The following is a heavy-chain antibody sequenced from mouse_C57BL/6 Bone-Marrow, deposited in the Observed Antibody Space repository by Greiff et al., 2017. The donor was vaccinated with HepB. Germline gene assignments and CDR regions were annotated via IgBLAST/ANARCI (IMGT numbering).Heavy chain of an antibody. CDR3: ARSYYGSSFPWYFDV. J-gene: IGHJ1*03. CDR1: GYTFTDYY. D-gene: IGHD1-1*01. V-gene: IGHV1-26*01. CDR2: INPNNGGT. Sequence: EVQLQQSGPELVKPGASVKISCKASGYTFTDYYMNWVKQSHGKSLEWIGDINPNNGGTSYNQKFKGKATLTVDKSSSTAYMELRSLTSEDSAVYYCARSYYGSSFPWYFDVWGTGTTATVSS.